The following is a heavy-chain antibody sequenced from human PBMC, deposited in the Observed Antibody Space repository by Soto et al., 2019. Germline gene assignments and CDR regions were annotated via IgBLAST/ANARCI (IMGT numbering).Heavy chain of an antibody. J-gene: IGHJ6*02. Sequence: GGSLRLSCAASGFTFSSYAMSWVRQAPGKGLEWVSAISGSGGSTYYADSVKGRFTISRDNSKNTLYLQMNSLRAEDTAVYYCAKDLGRITGTTEGYYGMDVWGQGTTVTVSS. D-gene: IGHD1-7*01. CDR2: ISGSGGST. CDR1: GFTFSSYA. V-gene: IGHV3-23*01. CDR3: AKDLGRITGTTEGYYGMDV.